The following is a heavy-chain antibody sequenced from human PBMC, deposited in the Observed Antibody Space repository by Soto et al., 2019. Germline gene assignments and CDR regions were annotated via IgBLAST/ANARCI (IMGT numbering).Heavy chain of an antibody. Sequence: SETLSLTCTVSGGSISSYYWSWIRQPAGKGLEWIGRIYTSGSTNYNPSLKSRVTMSVDTSKNQFSLKLSSVTAADTAVYYCAREPHGSGWYTLLDYCGQGTIVTVYS. CDR3: AREPHGSGWYTLLDY. CDR2: IYTSGST. V-gene: IGHV4-4*07. J-gene: IGHJ4*02. CDR1: GGSISSYY. D-gene: IGHD6-19*01.